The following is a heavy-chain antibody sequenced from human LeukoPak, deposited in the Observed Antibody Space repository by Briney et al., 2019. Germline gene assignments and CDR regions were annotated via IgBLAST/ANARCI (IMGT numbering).Heavy chain of an antibody. V-gene: IGHV3-33*01. CDR3: ARDQRYGDYWSGFDY. J-gene: IGHJ4*02. CDR1: GFTFSSYG. CDR2: IWYDGGNK. D-gene: IGHD4-17*01. Sequence: GGSLRHSCAASGFTFSSYGMHWVRQAPGKGLEWVAVIWYDGGNKYYADSVKGRFTISRDNSKNTLYLQMNSLRAEDTAVYYCARDQRYGDYWSGFDYWGQGTLVTVSS.